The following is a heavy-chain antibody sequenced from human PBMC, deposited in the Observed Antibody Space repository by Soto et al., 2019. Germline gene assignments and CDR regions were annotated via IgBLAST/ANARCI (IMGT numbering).Heavy chain of an antibody. J-gene: IGHJ4*02. CDR3: ARSHSFDGSIYHYYFDF. Sequence: SETLSLTCTVSGGSISTYYWSWIRQPPGGTLEWIGYIYASGATTYNPSLESRVTMSVDMPNNEFSLELTSLTAADTAVYYCARSHSFDGSIYHYYFDFWGQGTLVTGSS. CDR2: IYASGAT. CDR1: GGSISTYY. V-gene: IGHV4-59*01. D-gene: IGHD3-10*01.